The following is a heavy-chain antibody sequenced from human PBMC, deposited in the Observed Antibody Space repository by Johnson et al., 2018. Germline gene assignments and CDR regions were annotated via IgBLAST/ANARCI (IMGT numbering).Heavy chain of an antibody. CDR3: ARGGITMIMSHFQD. J-gene: IGHJ1*01. Sequence: QVQLVQSGGGVVQPGGSXRLFCAASRFTFSTYPMYWVRQAPGKGLEWVAVISYDGGNKYYADAVKGRFTISRDNAKNTLYLQMNSLRAEDTAVYYCARGGITMIMSHFQDWGQGTLVTVSS. CDR1: RFTFSTYP. CDR2: ISYDGGNK. V-gene: IGHV3-30-3*01. D-gene: IGHD3-22*01.